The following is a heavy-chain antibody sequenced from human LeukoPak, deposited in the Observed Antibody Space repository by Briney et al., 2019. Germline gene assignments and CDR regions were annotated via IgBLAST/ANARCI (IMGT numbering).Heavy chain of an antibody. CDR1: GFTFNNYA. D-gene: IGHD1-14*01. J-gene: IGHJ6*02. V-gene: IGHV3-23*01. CDR2: ISGSGGTT. CDR3: AKVSGGGLYYDGMDV. Sequence: GGSLRLSCAASGFTFNNYAMNWVRQAPGKGLEWVSVISGSGGTTYYADSVKGRVTISRDSSKNTLYLQMNSLRAEDTAVYYCAKVSGGGLYYDGMDVWGQGTTVTVSS.